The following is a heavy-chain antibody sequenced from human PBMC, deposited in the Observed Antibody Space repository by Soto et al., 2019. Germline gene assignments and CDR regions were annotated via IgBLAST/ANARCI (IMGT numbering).Heavy chain of an antibody. CDR3: ARDLGGPDY. CDR1: GFTFSTYA. V-gene: IGHV3-23*01. Sequence: GGSLRLSCVASGFTFSTYAMSWVRQAPGKGLEWVSALTPSGGETYYADSVKGRFTISRDNARNTLFLQMNGLRAEDTAVYYCARDLGGPDYWGRGTLVTVSS. CDR2: LTPSGGET. J-gene: IGHJ4*02. D-gene: IGHD3-16*01.